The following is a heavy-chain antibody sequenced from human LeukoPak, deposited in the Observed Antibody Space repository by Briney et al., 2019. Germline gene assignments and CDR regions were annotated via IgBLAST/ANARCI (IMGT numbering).Heavy chain of an antibody. D-gene: IGHD3-22*01. V-gene: IGHV1-18*01. Sequence: ASVKVSCKASGYTFTSYGISWVRQAPGQGLEWMGWISAYNGNTNYAQKLLGRVTMTTDTSTSTAYMELRSLRSDDTAVYYCARDGSYYDSSGYPLTLDYWGQGTLVTVSS. CDR2: ISAYNGNT. CDR3: ARDGSYYDSSGYPLTLDY. CDR1: GYTFTSYG. J-gene: IGHJ4*02.